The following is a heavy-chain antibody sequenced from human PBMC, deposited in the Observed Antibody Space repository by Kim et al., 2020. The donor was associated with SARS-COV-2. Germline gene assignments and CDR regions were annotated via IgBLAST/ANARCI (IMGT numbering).Heavy chain of an antibody. D-gene: IGHD1-7*01. Sequence: ASVKVSCKASGYTFTSYGISWVRQAPGQGLEWMGWISAYNGNTNYAQKLQGRVTMTTDTSTSTAYMELRSLRSDDTAVYYCARVGLGFNWNLPAGPHDYWGQGTLVTVSS. CDR2: ISAYNGNT. J-gene: IGHJ4*02. CDR1: GYTFTSYG. V-gene: IGHV1-18*04. CDR3: ARVGLGFNWNLPAGPHDY.